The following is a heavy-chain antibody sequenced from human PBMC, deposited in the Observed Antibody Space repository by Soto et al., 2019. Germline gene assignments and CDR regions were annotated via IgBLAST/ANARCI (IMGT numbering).Heavy chain of an antibody. Sequence: GGSLRLSCAASGFTVSSNYMSWVRQAPGKGLEWASVIYSGGSTYYADSVKGRFTISRDNSKNTLYLQMNSLRAEDTAVYYCARLGYCSGGSCYGFVDYWGQGTLVTVSS. J-gene: IGHJ4*02. D-gene: IGHD2-15*01. CDR1: GFTVSSNY. CDR2: IYSGGST. V-gene: IGHV3-66*01. CDR3: ARLGYCSGGSCYGFVDY.